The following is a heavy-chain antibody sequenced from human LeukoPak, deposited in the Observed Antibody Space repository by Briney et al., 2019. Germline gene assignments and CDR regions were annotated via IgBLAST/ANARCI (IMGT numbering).Heavy chain of an antibody. Sequence: GGSLRLSCAASGFTFSSYGMHWVRQAPGKGLEWVAVISYDGSNKYYADSVKGRFTISRDNSKNTLYLQMNSLRAEDTAVYYCAKGGWKELIDYWGQGTLVTVSS. J-gene: IGHJ4*02. V-gene: IGHV3-30*18. CDR1: GFTFSSYG. CDR2: ISYDGSNK. D-gene: IGHD1-1*01. CDR3: AKGGWKELIDY.